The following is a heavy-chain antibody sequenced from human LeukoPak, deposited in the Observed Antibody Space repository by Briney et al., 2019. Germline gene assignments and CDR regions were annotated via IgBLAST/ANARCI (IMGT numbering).Heavy chain of an antibody. D-gene: IGHD6-25*01. CDR1: GYTLSSYY. CDR3: ARDSGVNEKKNDFDY. V-gene: IGHV1-46*01. J-gene: IGHJ4*02. CDR2: INPSAGST. Sequence: ASVTVSCKASGYTLSSYYMHWVRQAPGQGLEWMGIINPSAGSTAFAQKFQGRVTMTRDTSTSTVYMELSSLRSEDTAVYYCARDSGVNEKKNDFDYWGQGTLVTVSP.